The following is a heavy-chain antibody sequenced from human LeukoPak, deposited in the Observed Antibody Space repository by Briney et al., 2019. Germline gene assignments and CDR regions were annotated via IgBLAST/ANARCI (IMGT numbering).Heavy chain of an antibody. Sequence: PSETLSLTCTVSGGSISSYYWSWIRQPPGKGLEWIGYIYYSGSTNYNPSLKSRVTISVDTSKNQFSLKLSSVTAADTAVYYCARVSGNLGTSYFDYWGQGTLVTVSS. V-gene: IGHV4-59*01. J-gene: IGHJ4*02. CDR2: IYYSGST. CDR3: ARVSGNLGTSYFDY. CDR1: GGSISSYY. D-gene: IGHD1-7*01.